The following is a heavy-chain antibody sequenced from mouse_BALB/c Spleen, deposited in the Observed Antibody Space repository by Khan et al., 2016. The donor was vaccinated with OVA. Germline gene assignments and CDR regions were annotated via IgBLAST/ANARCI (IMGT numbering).Heavy chain of an antibody. V-gene: IGHV1-7*01. CDR2: INPSTAYT. CDR1: GYTFINYW. Sequence: QVRLQQSGAELAKPGASVKMSCKASGYTFINYWILWVKQRPGQSLEWIGYINPSTAYTEYNQNFKDKATLTADKSSRTAYMQLSSLTSEDSAVYYCARRGLRWDFDYWGQGTTLTVSS. D-gene: IGHD1-1*01. CDR3: ARRGLRWDFDY. J-gene: IGHJ2*01.